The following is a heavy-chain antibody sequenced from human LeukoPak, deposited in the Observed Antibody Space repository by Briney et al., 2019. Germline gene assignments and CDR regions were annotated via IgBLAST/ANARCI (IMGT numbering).Heavy chain of an antibody. J-gene: IGHJ4*02. Sequence: GGSLRLSCAASGFTFSSYDMTWVRQAPGKGLEWASGISGSGGYTRYADSVKGRFTISRDNSKNTLYLQMNSLRAEDTALYYCAKFGCSSTSCPFDSWGQGTPVTVSS. D-gene: IGHD2-2*01. CDR1: GFTFSSYD. V-gene: IGHV3-23*01. CDR3: AKFGCSSTSCPFDS. CDR2: ISGSGGYT.